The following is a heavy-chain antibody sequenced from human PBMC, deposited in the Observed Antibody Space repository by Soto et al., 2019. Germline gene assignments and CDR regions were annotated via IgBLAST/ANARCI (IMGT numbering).Heavy chain of an antibody. Sequence: SETLSLTCAVYGGSFSGYYWSWIRQPPGKGLEWIGEINHSGSTNYNPSLKSRVTISVDTSKNQFSLKLSSVTAADTAVYYCARATPSLSNWFDPWGQGTPVTVSS. CDR3: ARATPSLSNWFDP. CDR1: GGSFSGYY. V-gene: IGHV4-34*01. J-gene: IGHJ5*02. CDR2: INHSGST.